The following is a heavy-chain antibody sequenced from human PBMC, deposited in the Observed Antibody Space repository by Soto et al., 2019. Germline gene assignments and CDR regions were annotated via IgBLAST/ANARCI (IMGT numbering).Heavy chain of an antibody. CDR2: IIPILGIA. D-gene: IGHD2-21*01. Sequence: QVQLVQSGAEVKKPGSSVKVSCKASGGTFSSYTISWVRQAPGQGLEWMGRIIPILGIANYAQKFQGRVTIXXDQSTSTAYMELSSLRSEDTAVYYCARGGVSIFDYWGQGTLVTVSS. J-gene: IGHJ4*02. V-gene: IGHV1-69*02. CDR1: GGTFSSYT. CDR3: ARGGVSIFDY.